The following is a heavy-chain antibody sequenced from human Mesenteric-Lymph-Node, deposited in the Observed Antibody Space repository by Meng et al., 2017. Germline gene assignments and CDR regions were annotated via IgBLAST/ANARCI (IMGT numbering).Heavy chain of an antibody. J-gene: IGHJ4*02. V-gene: IGHV4-30-4*01. CDR2: IHHSGSA. CDR1: SGSISSGGYY. D-gene: IGHD2-21*01. CDR3: ASFDHIPRRNYFDY. Sequence: QVQLQESGPGLVKPSQTLSLTCTVSSGSISSGGYYWSWIRQPPGKGLEWIGYIHHSGSAYYNPSLKSRVSISVDTSKNQFSLNLNSMTAADTAVYYCASFDHIPRRNYFDYWGQGTLVTVSS.